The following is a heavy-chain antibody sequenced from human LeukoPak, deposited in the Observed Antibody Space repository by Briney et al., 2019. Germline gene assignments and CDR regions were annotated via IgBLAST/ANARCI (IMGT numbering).Heavy chain of an antibody. CDR3: ARDSDAYWGSSPPLDY. J-gene: IGHJ4*02. CDR2: INAGNGNT. D-gene: IGHD7-27*01. Sequence: ASVKVSCKASGYTFTSYAMHWVRQAPGQRLEWMGWINAGNGNTKYSQKFQGRVTITRDTSASTAYMELSSLRSEDTAVYYCARDSDAYWGSSPPLDYWGQGTLVTVSS. V-gene: IGHV1-3*01. CDR1: GYTFTSYA.